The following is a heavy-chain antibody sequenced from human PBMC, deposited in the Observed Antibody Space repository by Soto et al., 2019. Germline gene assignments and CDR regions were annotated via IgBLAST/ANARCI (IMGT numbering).Heavy chain of an antibody. CDR3: ARDPQDFNSGFDS. CDR2: AYYRSRWHY. Sequence: SQTLSLTCAICGDSVSNNGATWNWIRQSPSRGLEWLGRAYYRSRWHYDYATSVRSRITINPDTSKNQFSLQLSSVTPEDTAVYYCARDPQDFNSGFDSWGQGSLVTVSS. V-gene: IGHV6-1*01. J-gene: IGHJ4*02. CDR1: GDSVSNNGAT. D-gene: IGHD1-26*01.